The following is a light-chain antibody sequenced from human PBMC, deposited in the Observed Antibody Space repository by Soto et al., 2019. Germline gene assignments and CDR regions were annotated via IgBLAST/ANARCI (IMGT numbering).Light chain of an antibody. CDR3: QQYSASSRT. V-gene: IGKV3-20*01. J-gene: IGKJ1*01. Sequence: IVLTESPATLSLSTGDRATVSCRASRTVAGNYLAWYHQKPGQAPRLLIHSASSRAPGIPDRSSASGAGTDCTLTISRLEPEDAAMYYCQQYSASSRTCGPGTKVEIK. CDR2: SAS. CDR1: RTVAGNY.